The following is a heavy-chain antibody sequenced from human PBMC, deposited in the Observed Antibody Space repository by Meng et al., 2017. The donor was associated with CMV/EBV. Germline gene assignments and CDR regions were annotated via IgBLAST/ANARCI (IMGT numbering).Heavy chain of an antibody. J-gene: IGHJ4*02. Sequence: GGSLRLSCAASGFTFSSYSMNWVRQAPGKGLEWVSFISSSSSYIYYADSVKGRFTISRDNAKNSLYLQMNSLRAEDTAVYYCARDLIAARPQGGLDWGQGTLVTVSS. V-gene: IGHV3-21*01. D-gene: IGHD6-6*01. CDR1: GFTFSSYS. CDR2: ISSSSSYI. CDR3: ARDLIAARPQGGLD.